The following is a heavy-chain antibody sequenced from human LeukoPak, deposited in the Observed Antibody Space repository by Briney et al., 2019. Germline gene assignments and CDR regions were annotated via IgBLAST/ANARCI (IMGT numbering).Heavy chain of an antibody. Sequence: GESLKISCRGSGYSFTSYWINWVRQMPGKGLEWMGIIYPDDSEIRYGPSFQGQVTISVDKSISTAYLQWNSLKASDTAMYYCARLNDYSRWFDPWGQGTLVTVSA. CDR1: GYSFTSYW. CDR2: IYPDDSEI. J-gene: IGHJ5*02. V-gene: IGHV5-51*01. CDR3: ARLNDYSRWFDP. D-gene: IGHD3-16*01.